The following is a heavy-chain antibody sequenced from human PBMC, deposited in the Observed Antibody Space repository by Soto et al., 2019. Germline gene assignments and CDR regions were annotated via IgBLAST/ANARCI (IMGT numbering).Heavy chain of an antibody. J-gene: IGHJ4*02. CDR3: ASHYDMWSGYLSPVDC. V-gene: IGHV3-11*01. CDR2: IDTSSTKI. CDR1: GYTFSDYY. Sequence: GGSLRLSCAASGYTFSDYYMSWIRQAPGKGLEWISYIDTSSTKIYYADSVKGRFTISRDNAKNSLYLEMNSLRDEDTAVYYCASHYDMWSGYLSPVDCWGQGTLVTVSS. D-gene: IGHD3-3*01.